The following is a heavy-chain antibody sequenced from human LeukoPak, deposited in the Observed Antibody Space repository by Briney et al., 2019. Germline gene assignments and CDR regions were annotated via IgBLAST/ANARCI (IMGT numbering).Heavy chain of an antibody. CDR3: ARARVDWFDP. CDR2: IYYSGST. J-gene: IGHJ5*02. CDR1: GGSISSGGYS. V-gene: IGHV4-30-4*07. Sequence: SETLSLTCAVSGGSISSGGYSWSWIRQPPGKGLEWIGYIYYSGSTYYNPSLKSRVTISVDTSKNQFSLKLSSVTAADTAVYYCARARVDWFDPWGQGTLVTVSS.